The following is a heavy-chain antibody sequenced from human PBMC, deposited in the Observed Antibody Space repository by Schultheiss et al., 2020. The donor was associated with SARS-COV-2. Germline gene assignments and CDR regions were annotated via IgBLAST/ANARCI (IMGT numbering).Heavy chain of an antibody. Sequence: SETLSLTCTVSGGSISSYYWSWIRQPAGKGLEWIGRICTSGSTNYNPSLKSRVTMSVDTSKNQFSLKLSSVTAADTAVYYCARDGGYCSSTSCYGRDRNWFDPWGQGTLVTVSS. CDR1: GGSISSYY. CDR2: ICTSGST. CDR3: ARDGGYCSSTSCYGRDRNWFDP. V-gene: IGHV4-4*07. J-gene: IGHJ5*02. D-gene: IGHD2-2*01.